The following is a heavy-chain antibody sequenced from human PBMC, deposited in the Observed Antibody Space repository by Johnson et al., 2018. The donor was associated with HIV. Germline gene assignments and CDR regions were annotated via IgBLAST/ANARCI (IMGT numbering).Heavy chain of an antibody. CDR2: ISGSGGST. Sequence: VQLVESGGGLVQPGGSLRLSCAASGFTFSTCAMSWVRQAPGKGLEWVSAISGSGGSTYYADSVKGRFTISRDNSKNTLYLQMNSLRAEDTAVYYCAKDRPPGLTGYYDAFDIWGQGTMVTVSS. V-gene: IGHV3-23*04. D-gene: IGHD3-9*01. J-gene: IGHJ3*02. CDR3: AKDRPPGLTGYYDAFDI. CDR1: GFTFSTCA.